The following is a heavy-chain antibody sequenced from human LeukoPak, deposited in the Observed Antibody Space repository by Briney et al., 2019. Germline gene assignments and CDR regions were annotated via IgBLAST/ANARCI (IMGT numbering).Heavy chain of an antibody. Sequence: TSETLSLTCTVSGGSISSYYWSWIRQPPGKGLEWIGYIYYSGSTNYNPSLKSRVTISVDTSKNQFSLKLSSVTAADTAVYYCARQALGHYYYDSSGYYHSDAFDIWGQGTMVTVSS. CDR3: ARQALGHYYYDSSGYYHSDAFDI. J-gene: IGHJ3*02. CDR1: GGSISSYY. V-gene: IGHV4-59*01. CDR2: IYYSGST. D-gene: IGHD3-22*01.